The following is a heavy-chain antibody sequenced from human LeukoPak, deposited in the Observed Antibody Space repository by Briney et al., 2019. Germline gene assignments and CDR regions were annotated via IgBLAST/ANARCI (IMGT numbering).Heavy chain of an antibody. CDR2: INYSGST. V-gene: IGHV4-39*07. CDR3: ARDRDYDFWSGQFDP. CDR1: GASISSSSYY. D-gene: IGHD3-3*01. J-gene: IGHJ5*02. Sequence: SETLSLTYSVSGASISSSSYYWGWIRQSPGKGLEWIGSINYSGSTYYNPSLKSRVTISVDTSKNQFSLRLSSVTAADTAVYYCARDRDYDFWSGQFDPWGQGTLVTVSS.